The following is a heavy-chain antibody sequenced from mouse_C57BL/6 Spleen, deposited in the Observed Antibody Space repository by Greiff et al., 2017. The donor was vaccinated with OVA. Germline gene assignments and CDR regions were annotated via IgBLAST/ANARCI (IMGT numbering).Heavy chain of an antibody. CDR3: ARQNYYGSSYEAWFAY. D-gene: IGHD1-1*01. CDR2: FYPGSGSI. Sequence: VQLQQSGAELVKPGASVKLSCKASGYTFTEYTIHWVKQRSGQGLEWIGWFYPGSGSIKYNEKFKDKATLTADKSSSTVYMELSRLTSEDSAVYFCARQNYYGSSYEAWFAYWGQGTLVTVSA. CDR1: GYTFTEYT. V-gene: IGHV1-62-2*01. J-gene: IGHJ3*01.